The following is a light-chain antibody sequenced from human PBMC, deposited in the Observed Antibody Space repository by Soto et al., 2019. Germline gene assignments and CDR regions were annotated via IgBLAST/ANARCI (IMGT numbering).Light chain of an antibody. Sequence: QSALTQPASVSGSPGQSIAISCTGSSSDFGFYNYVSWYQQHPGEVPKLIIFEVSNRPSGVYNRFAGSKSGNTASLTISGLQAEDEAAYYCSSYTTSSTRVFGTGTKLTVL. CDR3: SSYTTSSTRV. V-gene: IGLV2-14*01. J-gene: IGLJ1*01. CDR1: SSDFGFYNY. CDR2: EVS.